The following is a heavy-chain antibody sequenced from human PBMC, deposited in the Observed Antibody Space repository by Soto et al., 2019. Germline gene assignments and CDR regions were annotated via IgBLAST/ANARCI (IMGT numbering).Heavy chain of an antibody. CDR2: MNHNSGNT. D-gene: IGHD6-6*01. CDR1: GYTFTSYD. Sequence: QVQLVQSGAEVKKPGAAVKVSCKASGYTFTSYDINWVRQATGQGLEWMGWMNHNSGNTGSAQKCQGRVTMTRNTAISTAYMELSSMIAEDTTVYYCTREKSSSSFDYWGQGTLVTVSS. CDR3: TREKSSSSFDY. J-gene: IGHJ4*02. V-gene: IGHV1-8*01.